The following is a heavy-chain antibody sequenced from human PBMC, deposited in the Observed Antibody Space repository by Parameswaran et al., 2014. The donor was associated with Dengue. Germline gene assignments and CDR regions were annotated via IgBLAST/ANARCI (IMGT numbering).Heavy chain of an antibody. J-gene: IGHJ4*02. CDR2: VDPTDSYT. CDR3: ARHYSSSDPFDY. V-gene: IGHV5-10-1*01. Sequence: VRQMPGKGLEWMGRVDPTDSYTNYSPSFQGHVTISADKSISTAYLQWSSLKASDTAKYYCARHYSSSDPFDYWGQGTLVTVSS. D-gene: IGHD6-6*01.